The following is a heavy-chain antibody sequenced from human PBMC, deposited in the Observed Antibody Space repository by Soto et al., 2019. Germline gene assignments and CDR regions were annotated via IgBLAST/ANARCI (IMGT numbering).Heavy chain of an antibody. CDR3: GRVLKGYYDSSWYACEI. CDR1: GGTFSSYA. J-gene: IGHJ3*02. CDR2: IIPIFGTA. D-gene: IGHD3-22*01. Sequence: QVQLVQSGAEVKKPGSSVKVSCKASGGTFSSYAISWVRQAPGQGIEWMGGIIPIFGTANYAQRFQGRVTITADESTSTAYMELSSLRSEDTAVYYCGRVLKGYYDSSWYACEIGGQGTMVTVSS. V-gene: IGHV1-69*01.